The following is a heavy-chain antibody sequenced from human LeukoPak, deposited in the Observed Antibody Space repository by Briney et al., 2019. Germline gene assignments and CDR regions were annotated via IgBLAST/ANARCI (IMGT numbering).Heavy chain of an antibody. V-gene: IGHV4-61*01. D-gene: IGHD3-10*01. Sequence: SETLSLTCTVSGGSVSNGNYYWSWLRQPPGTALEWIGYIYCSGSTYYNPSLEGRVTISVDTSKNQFSVKLSSVTTADTAVYYCARSQNYYGSGDYWSQGTLVTVSS. J-gene: IGHJ4*02. CDR3: ARSQNYYGSGDY. CDR2: IYCSGST. CDR1: GGSVSNGNYY.